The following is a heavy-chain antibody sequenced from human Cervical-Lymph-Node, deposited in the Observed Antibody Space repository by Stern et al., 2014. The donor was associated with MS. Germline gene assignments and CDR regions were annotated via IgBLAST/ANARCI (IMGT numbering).Heavy chain of an antibody. CDR1: GYTFTSYG. CDR3: ARGLLGSENAFDI. J-gene: IGHJ3*02. V-gene: IGHV1-18*01. D-gene: IGHD2-15*01. CDR2: TSAYKGNT. Sequence: VQLVESGAEVKKPGASVKVSCKASGYTFTSYGISWVRQAHGQGLEWMGVTSAYKGNTNYAQKLQGRFTMTTYTSTSTAYMELMSLRSDDTALYYCARGLLGSENAFDIWGQGTMVTVSS.